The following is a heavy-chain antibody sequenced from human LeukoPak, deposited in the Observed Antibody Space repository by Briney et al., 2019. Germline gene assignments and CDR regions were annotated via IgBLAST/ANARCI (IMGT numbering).Heavy chain of an antibody. Sequence: GGSLRLSCAASGFTFDDYGMSWVRQVPGRGLEWICGINWNSGVTGYADSVKGRFNTSRDNAKNSLFLQMNSLRDEDTAFYYCARGDGPTVTADYFQNWGQGALVTVS. CDR3: ARGDGPTVTADYFQN. CDR2: INWNSGVT. J-gene: IGHJ1*01. CDR1: GFTFDDYG. D-gene: IGHD4-17*01. V-gene: IGHV3-20*04.